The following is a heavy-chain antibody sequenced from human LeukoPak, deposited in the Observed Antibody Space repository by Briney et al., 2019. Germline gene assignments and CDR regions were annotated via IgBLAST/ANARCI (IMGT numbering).Heavy chain of an antibody. D-gene: IGHD3-16*01. CDR3: ARDSLGGDY. Sequence: RSLRLSCAASGFTFGTFGMHWVRRAPGKGLEWVAVIWYDGSKKFYADSVKGRFTIPRDNSKNTLYLQIDSLRAEDTAVYYCARDSLGGDYWGQGTLVTVSS. V-gene: IGHV3-33*01. CDR1: GFTFGTFG. CDR2: IWYDGSKK. J-gene: IGHJ4*02.